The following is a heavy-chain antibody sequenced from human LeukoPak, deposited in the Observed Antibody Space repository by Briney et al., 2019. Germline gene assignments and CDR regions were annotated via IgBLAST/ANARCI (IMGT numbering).Heavy chain of an antibody. V-gene: IGHV1-18*01. Sequence: ASVKVSCKASGYTFTNYDINWVRQAPGQGLECMGWISVYNGNTNYAQKVQGRVTMTTDTSTNTAYMELRSLRSDDTAVYYCARGRGGRGGWSGGYDAFDIWGQGTMVTVSS. D-gene: IGHD6-19*01. CDR3: ARGRGGRGGWSGGYDAFDI. J-gene: IGHJ3*02. CDR2: ISVYNGNT. CDR1: GYTFTNYD.